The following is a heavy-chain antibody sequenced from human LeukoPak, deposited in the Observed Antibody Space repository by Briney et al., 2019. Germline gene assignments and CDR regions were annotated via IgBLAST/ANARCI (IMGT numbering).Heavy chain of an antibody. CDR3: AKDQVTRGGNSFDS. V-gene: IGHV3-30*02. CDR1: GFHFNNHG. CDR2: VGYDGTNK. D-gene: IGHD2-15*01. Sequence: GGSLRLSCAASGFHFNNHGMHWVRQAPGKGLEWVAFVGYDGTNKFYVDSVKGRFTISRDNSKNTVFLQMNSLRAEDTAVYYCAKDQVTRGGNSFDSWAQGTLITV. J-gene: IGHJ4*02.